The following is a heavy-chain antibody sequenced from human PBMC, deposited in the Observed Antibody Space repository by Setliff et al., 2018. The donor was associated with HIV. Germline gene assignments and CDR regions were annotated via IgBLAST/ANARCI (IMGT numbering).Heavy chain of an antibody. J-gene: IGHJ3*02. CDR1: GYSLTELS. V-gene: IGHV1-24*01. CDR3: ATSGFYDILTGPTPGVFDI. Sequence: RASVKVSCKVSGYSLTELSIHWVRQAPGEGLEWMGGFDPEDDETVYAEKFQGRVTMTEDTSTDTAYMALSSLRSEDTAMYYCATSGFYDILTGPTPGVFDIRGQGTMVTVS. D-gene: IGHD3-9*01. CDR2: FDPEDDET.